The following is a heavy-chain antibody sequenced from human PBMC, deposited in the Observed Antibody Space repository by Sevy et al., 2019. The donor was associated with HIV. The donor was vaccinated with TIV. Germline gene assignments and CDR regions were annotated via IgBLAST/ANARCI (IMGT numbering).Heavy chain of an antibody. CDR1: GGSISSGLYS. CDR2: IYHTGPT. CDR3: ARDSGDYPYYFDH. V-gene: IGHV4-30-2*01. Sequence: SETLSLTCAVSGGSISSGLYSWNWIRQPPGKGLEWIGYIYHTGPTYYNPSLKSRVTISVDTSKNQFSLRLNSVTAAVTAVYYCARDSGDYPYYFDHWGQGTLVTVSS. D-gene: IGHD4-17*01. J-gene: IGHJ4*02.